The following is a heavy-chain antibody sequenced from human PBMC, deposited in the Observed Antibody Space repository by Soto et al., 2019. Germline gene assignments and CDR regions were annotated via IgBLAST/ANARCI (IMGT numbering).Heavy chain of an antibody. Sequence: SETLSLTCTVSGASINSGGYYWSWIRQPPGKGLEWIGYIYYSGSINYNPSLKSRVTISEDTSKNQFSLKMSSVTAADTAVYYCARIGGYHGPLDYWGQGTPVTVSS. CDR3: ARIGGYHGPLDY. V-gene: IGHV4-61*08. CDR2: IYYSGSI. D-gene: IGHD3-16*02. CDR1: GASINSGGYY. J-gene: IGHJ4*02.